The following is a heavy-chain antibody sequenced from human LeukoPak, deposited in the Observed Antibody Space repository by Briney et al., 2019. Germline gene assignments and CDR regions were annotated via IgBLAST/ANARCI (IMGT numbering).Heavy chain of an antibody. Sequence: PSETLSLTRTVSGGSISSYYWSWIRQPAGKGLEWIGRIYTSGSTNYNPSLKSRVTMSVDTSKNQFSLKLRSVTAADTAVYYCARGYNWGSPTRNFYYLDVWGKGPRSPSP. V-gene: IGHV4-4*07. CDR1: GGSISSYY. J-gene: IGHJ6*03. CDR2: IYTSGST. D-gene: IGHD7-27*01. CDR3: ARGYNWGSPTRNFYYLDV.